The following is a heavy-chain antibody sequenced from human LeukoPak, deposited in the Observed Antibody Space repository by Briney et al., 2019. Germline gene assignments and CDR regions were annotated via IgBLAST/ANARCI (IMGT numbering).Heavy chain of an antibody. D-gene: IGHD6-13*01. V-gene: IGHV3-48*03. CDR2: IDGSGSTT. J-gene: IGHJ4*02. Sequence: GGSLRLSCAASGFTFSAYEMNWVRQAPGKGLECLSYIDGSGSTTYYADSVKGRSTLSRDNAKNSVYLQMNSLRAEDTAVYYCARVSQPQQPLDYWGQGTLVTVSS. CDR3: ARVSQPQQPLDY. CDR1: GFTFSAYE.